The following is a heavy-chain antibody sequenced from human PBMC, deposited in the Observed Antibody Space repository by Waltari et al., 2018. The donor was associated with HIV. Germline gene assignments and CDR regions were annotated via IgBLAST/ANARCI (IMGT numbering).Heavy chain of an antibody. D-gene: IGHD2-2*02. CDR2: ISSSSSYI. Sequence: EVQLVESGGGLVKPGGSLRLSCAASGFTFSSYSMNWVRQAPGKGLEWVSSISSSSSYIYYADSVKGRFTISRDNAKNSLYLQMNSLRAEDTAVYYCARVYLRYYYMDVWGKGTTVTVSS. CDR3: ARVYLRYYYMDV. V-gene: IGHV3-21*01. CDR1: GFTFSSYS. J-gene: IGHJ6*03.